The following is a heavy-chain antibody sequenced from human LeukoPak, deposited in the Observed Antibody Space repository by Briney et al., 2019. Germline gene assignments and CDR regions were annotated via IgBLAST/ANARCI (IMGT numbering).Heavy chain of an antibody. CDR2: ISSNGGST. D-gene: IGHD2-8*01. CDR1: GFSFSSYA. Sequence: GGSLRLSCAASGFSFSSYALHWVRQAPGKGLEYVSAISSNGGSTYYSNSVKGRFTIFRDKSKNKMYLQMDSLRVEDMAVYYCAGSKNGGFDSWGQGTLVTVSS. J-gene: IGHJ4*02. CDR3: AGSKNGGFDS. V-gene: IGHV3-64*01.